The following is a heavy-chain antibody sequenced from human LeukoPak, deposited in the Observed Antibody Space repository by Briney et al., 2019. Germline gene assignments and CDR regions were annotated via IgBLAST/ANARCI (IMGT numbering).Heavy chain of an antibody. Sequence: GGSLRLSCAASGFTFSSYAMHWVRQAPGKGLEWVAVISYDGSNKYYADSVKGRFTISRDNSKNTLYLQMNSLRAEDTAVYYCARVMEMATIGGFDYWGQGTLVTVSS. CDR2: ISYDGSNK. CDR3: ARVMEMATIGGFDY. D-gene: IGHD5-24*01. J-gene: IGHJ4*02. V-gene: IGHV3-30-3*01. CDR1: GFTFSSYA.